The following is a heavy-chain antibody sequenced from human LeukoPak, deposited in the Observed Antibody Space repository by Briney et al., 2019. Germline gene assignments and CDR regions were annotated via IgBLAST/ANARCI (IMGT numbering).Heavy chain of an antibody. Sequence: ASVKVSCKVSGYTLTELSMHWVRQAPGKGLEWMGGFDPEDGETIYAQKLQGRVTMTTDTSTSTAYMELRSLRSDDTAVYYCARARSYYYGSGSYRSQPTYGMDVWGQGTTVTVS. J-gene: IGHJ6*02. CDR1: GYTLTELS. D-gene: IGHD3-10*01. CDR2: FDPEDGET. V-gene: IGHV1-24*01. CDR3: ARARSYYYGSGSYRSQPTYGMDV.